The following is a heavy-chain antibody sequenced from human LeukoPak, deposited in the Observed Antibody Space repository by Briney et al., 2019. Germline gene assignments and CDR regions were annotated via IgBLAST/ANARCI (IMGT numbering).Heavy chain of an antibody. D-gene: IGHD2-15*01. V-gene: IGHV1-2*02. CDR2: INPNSGDT. CDR3: ARFNDRGGSGGGFDH. Sequence: ASVKVSCKASGYTFTSYYMHWVRQAPGQGLEWMGWINPNSGDTSSAQKFQGRVTMTRDTSISTVYMELTRLRSDDTAVYYCARFNDRGGSGGGFDHWGQETLVTVSS. CDR1: GYTFTSYY. J-gene: IGHJ4*02.